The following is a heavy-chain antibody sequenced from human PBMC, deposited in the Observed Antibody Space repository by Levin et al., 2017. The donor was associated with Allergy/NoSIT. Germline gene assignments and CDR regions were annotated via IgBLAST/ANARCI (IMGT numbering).Heavy chain of an antibody. D-gene: IGHD1-26*01. V-gene: IGHV1-18*01. CDR1: GYTFTSYD. CDR3: ARDVGDAFDI. Sequence: ASVKVSCKASGYTFTSYDINWVRQAPGQGLEWMGLISAYNGNTNYAQKFQGRVTMTTDTSTSTAYMELRSLRSDDTAGYYCARDVGDAFDILGQGTMVTVSS. J-gene: IGHJ3*02. CDR2: ISAYNGNT.